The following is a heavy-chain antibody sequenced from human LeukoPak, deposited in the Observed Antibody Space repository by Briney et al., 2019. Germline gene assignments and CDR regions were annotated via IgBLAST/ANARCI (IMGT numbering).Heavy chain of an antibody. J-gene: IGHJ2*01. CDR1: GSTFSNYW. CDR3: AREGDYDSSGYYPNWYFDL. V-gene: IGHV3-74*01. CDR2: INSDGSTT. D-gene: IGHD3-22*01. Sequence: GGSLRLSCAASGSTFSNYWMHWVRQPPGKGLVWVSRINSDGSTTNYADSVKGRFTISRDNAKNSLYLQMNSLRAEDTAVYYCAREGDYDSSGYYPNWYFDLWGRGTLVTVSS.